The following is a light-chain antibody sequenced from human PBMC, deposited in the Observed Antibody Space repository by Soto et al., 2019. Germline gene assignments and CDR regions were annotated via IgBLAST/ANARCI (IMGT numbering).Light chain of an antibody. Sequence: EIVMTQSPATLSVSPGERATLSCRASQSVSGNLAWYQQKPGQAPRLLIYGASARATGIPARFSGSGSGTEFTLTISSLQSEDFAIYYCQQYNNWPPFTFGPGTKVELK. J-gene: IGKJ3*01. V-gene: IGKV3-15*01. CDR2: GAS. CDR1: QSVSGN. CDR3: QQYNNWPPFT.